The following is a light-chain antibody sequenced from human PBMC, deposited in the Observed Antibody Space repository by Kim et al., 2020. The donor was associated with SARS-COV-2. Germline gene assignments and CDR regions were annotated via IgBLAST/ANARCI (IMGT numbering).Light chain of an antibody. CDR1: QSVLYSSNNKNY. J-gene: IGKJ2*01. CDR2: WAS. Sequence: DIVMTQSPDSLAVSLCERATINCKSSQSVLYSSNNKNYLAWYQQKPGQPPKLLIYWASTRESGVPDRFSGSGSGTDFTLTISSLQAEDVAVYYCQQYYSTPAFGQGTKLEI. V-gene: IGKV4-1*01. CDR3: QQYYSTPA.